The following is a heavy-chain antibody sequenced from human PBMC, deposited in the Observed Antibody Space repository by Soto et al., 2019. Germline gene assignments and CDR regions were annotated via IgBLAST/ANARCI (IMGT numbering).Heavy chain of an antibody. CDR1: YDSINTNY. V-gene: IGHV4-59*01. Sequence: SETLSLTCTVSYDSINTNYWNWIRQPPRKGLEWIGYIHNSGITDHNPSLKGRVTTSKDTSKNQFSLKLSSVTAADTAVYYCARGVATILDWFDPWGQGTLVTVSS. CDR3: ARGVATILDWFDP. D-gene: IGHD5-12*01. J-gene: IGHJ5*02. CDR2: IHNSGIT.